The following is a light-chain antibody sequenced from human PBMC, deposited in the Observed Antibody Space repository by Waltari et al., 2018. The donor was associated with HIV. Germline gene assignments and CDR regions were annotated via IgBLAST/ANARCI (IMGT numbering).Light chain of an antibody. CDR2: DDY. CDR1: NIETKD. V-gene: IGLV3-21*02. Sequence: SYVLTQPPSVSVAPGRTATLSCGGNNIETKDVTWYQQKPGQAPVVVVYDDYDRPSGIPERFSGSNSGNTATLTISRVEAGDEADYYCQVWDSRGVFGGGTKLTVL. CDR3: QVWDSRGV. J-gene: IGLJ3*02.